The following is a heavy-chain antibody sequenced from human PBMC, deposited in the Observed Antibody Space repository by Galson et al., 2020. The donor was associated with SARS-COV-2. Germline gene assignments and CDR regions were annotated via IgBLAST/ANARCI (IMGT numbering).Heavy chain of an antibody. CDR3: ARDQGGTRLSGPYYYGMDV. V-gene: IGHV3-48*02. CDR2: ISSSSSTI. D-gene: IGHD1-1*01. J-gene: IGHJ6*02. CDR1: GFTFSSYS. Sequence: PGGSLRLSCAASGFTFSSYSMNWVCQAPGKGLEWVSYISSSSSTIYYADSVKGRFTISRDNAKNSLYLQMNSLRDEDTAVYYCARDQGGTRLSGPYYYGMDVWGQGTTVTVSS.